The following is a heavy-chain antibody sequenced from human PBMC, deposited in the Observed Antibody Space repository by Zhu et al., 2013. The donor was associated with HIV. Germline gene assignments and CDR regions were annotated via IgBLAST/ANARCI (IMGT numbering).Heavy chain of an antibody. CDR1: GYTFTSYY. J-gene: IGHJ6*03. Sequence: QVQLVQSGAEVKKPGASVKVSCRASGYTFTSYYMHWVRQAPGQGLEWMGIINPSGGSTSYAQKFQGRVTMTRDTSTSTVYMELSSLRSEDTAVYYCARRGXSPGYYYYMDVWGKGATVTVSS. CDR2: INPSGGST. D-gene: IGHD6-13*01. CDR3: ARRGXSPGYYYYMDV. V-gene: IGHV1-46*01.